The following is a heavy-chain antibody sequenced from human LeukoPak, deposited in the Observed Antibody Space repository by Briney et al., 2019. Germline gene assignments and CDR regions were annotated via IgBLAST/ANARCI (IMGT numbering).Heavy chain of an antibody. CDR3: ARVFKRAPKGYDAFDI. CDR1: GGSISSGDYY. CDR2: IYYSGST. V-gene: IGHV4-30-4*08. D-gene: IGHD1-14*01. Sequence: PSQTLSLTCTVSGGSISSGDYYWSWIRQPPGKGLEWIGYIYYSGSTYYNPSLKSRVTISVDTSTNQFSLKLSSVTAADTAVYYCARVFKRAPKGYDAFDIWGQGTMVTVSS. J-gene: IGHJ3*02.